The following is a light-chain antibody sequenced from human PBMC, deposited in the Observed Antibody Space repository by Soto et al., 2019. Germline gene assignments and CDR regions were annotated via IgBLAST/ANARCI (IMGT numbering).Light chain of an antibody. CDR1: QSVLYNSNNKNY. CDR2: WAS. Sequence: DIVMTQSPDSLAVSLGERATINCKSSQSVLYNSNNKNYLAWYQQKPGQPPKLLIYWASTRESGVPDRFTGSGSGTDFTLTISSLQAEDVAFYYCQQYYNTPSCTFGQGTKLEIK. V-gene: IGKV4-1*01. J-gene: IGKJ2*02. CDR3: QQYYNTPSCT.